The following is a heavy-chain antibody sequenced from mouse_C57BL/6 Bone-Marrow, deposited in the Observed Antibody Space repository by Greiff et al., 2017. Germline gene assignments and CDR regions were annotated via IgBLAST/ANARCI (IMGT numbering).Heavy chain of an antibody. CDR3: AREVGTDYFDY. D-gene: IGHD1-1*02. V-gene: IGHV1-4*01. Sequence: QVQLKESGAELARPGASVKMSCKASGYTFTSYTMHWVKQRPGQGLEWIGYINPSSGYTKYNQKFKEKATLTADKSSSTAYMQLSSLTSEDAAVYYCAREVGTDYFDYWGQGTTLTVSS. J-gene: IGHJ2*01. CDR2: INPSSGYT. CDR1: GYTFTSYT.